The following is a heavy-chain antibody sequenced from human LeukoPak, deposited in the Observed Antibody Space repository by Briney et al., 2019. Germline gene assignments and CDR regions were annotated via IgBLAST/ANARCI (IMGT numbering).Heavy chain of an antibody. CDR3: ACEQLLAVAGTRDAFDI. Sequence: ASVKVSCKASGYTFTSYYMHWVRQAPGQGLEWMGIINPSGGSTSYAQKFQGRVTMTRDTSTSTVYMELSSLRSEDTAVYYCACEQLLAVAGTRDAFDIWGQGTMVTVSS. CDR2: INPSGGST. J-gene: IGHJ3*02. CDR1: GYTFTSYY. D-gene: IGHD6-19*01. V-gene: IGHV1-46*01.